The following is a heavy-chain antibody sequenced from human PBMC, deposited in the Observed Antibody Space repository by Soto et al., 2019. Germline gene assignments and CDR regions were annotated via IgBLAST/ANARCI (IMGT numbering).Heavy chain of an antibody. J-gene: IGHJ4*02. CDR1: GGFISSYY. D-gene: IGHD3-16*01. V-gene: IGHV4-59*12. CDR3: ARVLITSGPLEYSFDY. Sequence: SETLSLTCTVAGGFISSYYWTWIRQPPGKGPEWIGHIYYSGRTNYNPSLKSRATISIDMSKNQFSLNLRSVTAADTAVYFCARVLITSGPLEYSFDYWGPGSLVTVSS. CDR2: IYYSGRT.